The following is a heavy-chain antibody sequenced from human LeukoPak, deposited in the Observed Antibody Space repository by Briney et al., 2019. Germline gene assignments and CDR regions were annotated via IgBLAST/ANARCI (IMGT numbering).Heavy chain of an antibody. CDR1: GDSVSRSDSY. Sequence: SETLSLTCSVSGDSVSRSDSYWDWIRQPPGQGLEWIGTIYYSGRTYYSPSLKSRVTMSVDPSNNQFSLNLKSVTAADTTLYDCARRRYYDGSGYLEWGQGTLLSVSS. D-gene: IGHD3-22*01. CDR2: IYYSGRT. J-gene: IGHJ1*01. CDR3: ARRRYYDGSGYLE. V-gene: IGHV4-39*01.